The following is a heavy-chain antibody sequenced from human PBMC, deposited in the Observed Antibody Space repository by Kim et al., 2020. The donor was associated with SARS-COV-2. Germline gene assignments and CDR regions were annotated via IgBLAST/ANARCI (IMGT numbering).Heavy chain of an antibody. Sequence: GGSLRLSCAASGFAFNNYSMSWVRQAPGMGLEWVSAILASGGRTYYADSVKGRFTISRDNSKNTLYLQMNSLEVEDTAAYYCAKDYWGRLGCPDGAFDV. D-gene: IGHD7-27*01. V-gene: IGHV3-23*01. J-gene: IGHJ3*01. CDR1: GFAFNNYS. CDR2: ILASGGRT. CDR3: AKDYWGRLGCPDGAFDV.